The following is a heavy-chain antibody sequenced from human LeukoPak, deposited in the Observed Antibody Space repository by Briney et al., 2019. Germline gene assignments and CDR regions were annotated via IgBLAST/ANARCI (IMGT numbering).Heavy chain of an antibody. J-gene: IGHJ4*02. CDR3: ARGLASGYPPIPFDY. Sequence: SETLSLTCTVSGGSISSSSYYWGWIRQPPGKGLEWIGSINYSGSTYYNPSLKSRVTISVDTSKNQFSLSLDSVTAADTAVYYCARGLASGYPPIPFDYWGQGTLVTVSS. CDR1: GGSISSSSYY. CDR2: INYSGST. D-gene: IGHD3-3*01. V-gene: IGHV4-39*07.